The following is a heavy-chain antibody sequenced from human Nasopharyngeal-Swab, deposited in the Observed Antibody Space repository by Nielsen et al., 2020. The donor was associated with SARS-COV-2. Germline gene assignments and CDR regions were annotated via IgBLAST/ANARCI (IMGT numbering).Heavy chain of an antibody. V-gene: IGHV4-4*07. CDR1: GGSISSYY. CDR2: IYTSGST. J-gene: IGHJ6*02. Sequence: GSLRLSCTVSGGSISSYYWSWIRQPAGKGLEWIGRIYTSGSTNYNPSLKSRVTMSVDTSKNQFSLKLSSVTAADTAVYYCARGGATVTIDYYYGMDVWGQGTTVTVSS. CDR3: ARGGATVTIDYYYGMDV. D-gene: IGHD4-11*01.